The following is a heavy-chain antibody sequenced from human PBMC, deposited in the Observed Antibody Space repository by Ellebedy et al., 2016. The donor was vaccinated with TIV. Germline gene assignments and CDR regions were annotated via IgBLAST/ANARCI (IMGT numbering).Heavy chain of an antibody. Sequence: SVKVSXKASGGTFSSYAISWVRQAPGQGLEWMGGIIPIFGTANYAQKFQGRVTITADESTSTAYMELSSLRSEDTAVYYCASTPGDPIYYYYGMDVWGQGTTVTVSS. V-gene: IGHV1-69*13. D-gene: IGHD2-21*02. CDR2: IIPIFGTA. CDR3: ASTPGDPIYYYYGMDV. CDR1: GGTFSSYA. J-gene: IGHJ6*02.